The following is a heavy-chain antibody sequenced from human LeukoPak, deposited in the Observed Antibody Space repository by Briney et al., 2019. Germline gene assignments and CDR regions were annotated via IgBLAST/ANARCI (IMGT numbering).Heavy chain of an antibody. D-gene: IGHD6-6*01. CDR2: ISYSWGT. CDR1: GAFIRNYY. Sequence: SETLSLTCTVSGAFIRNYYWSWSRQPPGEGLGWIGYISYSWGTKYNPSLKSRVITSIDTSKNQFSLDLSSVTAADTAVYYCAKHERYTSSSWGFFDFWGQGTLVTASS. CDR3: AKHERYTSSSWGFFDF. V-gene: IGHV4-59*08. J-gene: IGHJ4*02.